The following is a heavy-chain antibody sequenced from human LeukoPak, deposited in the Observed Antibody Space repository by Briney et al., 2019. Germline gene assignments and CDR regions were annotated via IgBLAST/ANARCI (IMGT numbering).Heavy chain of an antibody. V-gene: IGHV3-23*01. J-gene: IGHJ5*02. CDR3: AKGSGINHYHWIDP. CDR2: ISGGGGST. D-gene: IGHD1-14*01. Sequence: GGSPRLSCAASGFTFSSHAMNWVRQAPGKGLEWVSGISGGGGSTYYADSVKGRFTISRDNSKNTLYLQMDSLRAEDTALYYCAKGSGINHYHWIDPWGQGTLVTVSS. CDR1: GFTFSSHA.